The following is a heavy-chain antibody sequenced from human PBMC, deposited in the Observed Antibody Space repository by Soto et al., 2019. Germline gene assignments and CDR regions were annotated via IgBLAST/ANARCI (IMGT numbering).Heavy chain of an antibody. CDR2: IYYSGST. CDR3: TRTVFP. D-gene: IGHD4-4*01. J-gene: IGHJ5*02. Sequence: QVQLQESGPGLVKPSQTLSLTCTVSGGSISSGGYYWSWIRQHPGKGLEWIGYIYYSGSTYYNPSLKRRVTITVDPSKNQFSQQPTSVTAADTAVYYCTRTVFPWGHGTLVTVSS. V-gene: IGHV4-31*03. CDR1: GGSISSGGYY.